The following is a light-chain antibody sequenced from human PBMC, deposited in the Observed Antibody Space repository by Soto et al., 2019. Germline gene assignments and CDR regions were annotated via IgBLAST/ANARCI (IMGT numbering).Light chain of an antibody. J-gene: IGKJ4*01. CDR2: GAS. Sequence: EIVMTHSPATLSVSPGERATLSCRASQSVNNNLAWYQQKPGQAPRLLIYGASARATGIPARFSGSGSGTEFTLTISSLQSVDFAVYYCQQYNNWPLTFGGGTKVEIK. CDR3: QQYNNWPLT. CDR1: QSVNNN. V-gene: IGKV3-15*01.